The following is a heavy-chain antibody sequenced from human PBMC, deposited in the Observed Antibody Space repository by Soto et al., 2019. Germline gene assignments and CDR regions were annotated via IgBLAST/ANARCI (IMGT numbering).Heavy chain of an antibody. Sequence: QLRESGPGLVKPSGTLSLTCFVSGASISSTYWWSWVRQTPGKRLEWIGQIHHTGTTSYNPSRKTRVTISLDKSNNQFSLGLTSMAAADTAVYYCASLPPRIVVVMTDLPTWGQGTLVTVSS. V-gene: IGHV4-4*02. D-gene: IGHD2-15*01. CDR3: ASLPPRIVVVMTDLPT. CDR2: IHHTGTT. J-gene: IGHJ5*02. CDR1: GASISSTYW.